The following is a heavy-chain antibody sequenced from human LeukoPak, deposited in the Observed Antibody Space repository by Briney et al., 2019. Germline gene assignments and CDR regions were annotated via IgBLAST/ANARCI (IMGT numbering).Heavy chain of an antibody. J-gene: IGHJ4*02. CDR3: AKGAVAAAGTNKYFNY. CDR2: ISGSGGST. CDR1: GFTFSSYA. D-gene: IGHD6-13*01. V-gene: IGHV3-23*01. Sequence: RGSLRLSCAASGFTFSSYAMSWVRQAPGKGLEWVSTISGSGGSTYYADSVKGRFTISRDNSKNTLYLQMNSLRAEDTAVYYCAKGAVAAAGTNKYFNYWGQGTLVTVSS.